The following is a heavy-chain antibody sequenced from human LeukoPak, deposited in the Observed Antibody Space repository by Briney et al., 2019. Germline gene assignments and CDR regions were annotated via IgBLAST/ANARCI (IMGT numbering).Heavy chain of an antibody. D-gene: IGHD3-22*01. V-gene: IGHV4-59*12. CDR1: GGSISSYY. J-gene: IGHJ4*02. CDR3: ARFITMIVVVDY. Sequence: PSETLSLTCTVSGGSISSYYWSWIRQPPGKGLEWIGYIYYSGSTYYNPSLKSRVTISVDTSKNQFSLKLSSVTAADTAVYYCARFITMIVVVDYWGQGTLVTVSS. CDR2: IYYSGST.